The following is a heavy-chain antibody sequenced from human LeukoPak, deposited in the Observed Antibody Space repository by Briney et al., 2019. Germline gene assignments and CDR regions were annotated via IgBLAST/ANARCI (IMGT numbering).Heavy chain of an antibody. CDR1: GGSFSGYY. J-gene: IGHJ4*02. Sequence: PSETLSLTCAVYGGSFSGYYWSWIRQPPGKGLEWIGEINHSGSTNYNPSLKSRVTISVDTSKNQFSLKLSSVTAADTAVYYCARVDAGGNSYWGQGTLVTVSS. V-gene: IGHV4-34*01. CDR3: ARVDAGGNSY. CDR2: INHSGST. D-gene: IGHD4-23*01.